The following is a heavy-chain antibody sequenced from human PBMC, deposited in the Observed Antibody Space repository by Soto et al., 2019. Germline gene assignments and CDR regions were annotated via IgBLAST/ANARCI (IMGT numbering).Heavy chain of an antibody. Sequence: QVQLQQWGAGLLKPSETLSLTCAVYGGSFSGYYWSWIRQPPGKGLEWIGEINHSGSTNYNPSLKSRVTISVDTSKNQFSLKLSSVTAADTAVYYCARGLAVAGRYFDYWGQGTLVTVSS. D-gene: IGHD6-19*01. CDR2: INHSGST. CDR1: GGSFSGYY. J-gene: IGHJ4*02. V-gene: IGHV4-34*01. CDR3: ARGLAVAGRYFDY.